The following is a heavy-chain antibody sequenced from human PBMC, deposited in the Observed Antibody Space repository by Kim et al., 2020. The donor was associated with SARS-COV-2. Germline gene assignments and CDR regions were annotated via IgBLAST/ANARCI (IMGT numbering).Heavy chain of an antibody. Sequence: ASVKVSCKASGYTFTSYDINWVRQATGQGLEWMGWMNPNSDNTGYAQKFQGRVTMTRNTSISTAYMELSSLRSEDTAVYYCARGDSSSWYEVWSDPWGQGTLVTVSS. CDR3: ARGDSSSWYEVWSDP. CDR1: GYTFTSYD. CDR2: MNPNSDNT. J-gene: IGHJ5*02. D-gene: IGHD6-13*01. V-gene: IGHV1-8*01.